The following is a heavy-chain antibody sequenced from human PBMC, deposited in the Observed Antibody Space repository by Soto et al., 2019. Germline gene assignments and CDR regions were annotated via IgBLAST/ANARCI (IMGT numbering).Heavy chain of an antibody. CDR2: ISYDGSNK. D-gene: IGHD4-17*01. V-gene: IGHV3-30*18. Sequence: QVQLVESGGGVVQPGRSLRLSCAASGFTFSSYGMHWVRQAPGKGLEWVAVISYDGSNKYYADSVKGRFTISRDNSKNTLYLQMNSLRAEDTAVYYCAKDPSYGDDGNYFDYWGQGTLFTVSS. CDR1: GFTFSSYG. J-gene: IGHJ4*02. CDR3: AKDPSYGDDGNYFDY.